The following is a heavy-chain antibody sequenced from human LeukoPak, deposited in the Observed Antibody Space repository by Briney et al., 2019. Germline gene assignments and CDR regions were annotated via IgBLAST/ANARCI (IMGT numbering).Heavy chain of an antibody. V-gene: IGHV1-18*01. CDR2: ISAYNGNT. CDR3: ARVYYDSSGYYGGLVYYYYYMDV. CDR1: GYTFTSYG. Sequence: ASVKVSCKASGYTFTSYGISWVRQAPGQGLEWMGWISAYNGNTNYAQKPQGRVTMTTDTSTSTAYMELRSLRSDDTAVYYCARVYYDSSGYYGGLVYYYYYMDVWGKGTTVTVSS. D-gene: IGHD3-22*01. J-gene: IGHJ6*03.